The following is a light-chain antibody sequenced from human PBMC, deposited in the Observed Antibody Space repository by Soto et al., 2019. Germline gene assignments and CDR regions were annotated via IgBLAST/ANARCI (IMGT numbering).Light chain of an antibody. CDR2: VNSDGSH. CDR1: SGHSSYA. Sequence: QLVLTQSPSASASLGASVKLTCILSSGHSSYAIAWHQQQPEKGPRYLMKVNSDGSHSKGDGIPDRFSGSSSGTERHLTISSLQSEDEADYYCQTWGTAIHDVVFGGGTKVTVL. CDR3: QTWGTAIHDVV. J-gene: IGLJ2*01. V-gene: IGLV4-69*01.